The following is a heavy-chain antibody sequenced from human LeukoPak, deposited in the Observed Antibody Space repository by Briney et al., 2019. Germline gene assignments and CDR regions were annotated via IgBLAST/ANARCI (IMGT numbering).Heavy chain of an antibody. CDR2: IYSGGST. Sequence: GGSLRLSCAASGFTVSSNYMTWVRQAPGKGLDWVSVIYSGGSTYYADSVKGRFTISRDNSKNTLFLQMNSLRPEDTAVYYCARGASGTYYFGYWGRGPLVTVSS. CDR1: GFTVSSNY. CDR3: ARGASGTYYFGY. J-gene: IGHJ4*02. D-gene: IGHD1-26*01. V-gene: IGHV3-66*02.